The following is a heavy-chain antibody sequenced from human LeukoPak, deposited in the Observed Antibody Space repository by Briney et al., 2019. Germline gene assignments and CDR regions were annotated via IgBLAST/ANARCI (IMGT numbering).Heavy chain of an antibody. CDR1: GFTFSSYW. D-gene: IGHD1-1*01. CDR3: ARARGTTRNPLDS. CDR2: INSDGSNT. V-gene: IGHV3-74*01. J-gene: IGHJ3*01. Sequence: QPGRSLRLSCTAPGFTFSSYWMHWVRQAPGKGLVWVSRINSDGSNTKYADSVKGRFTISRDIAKNTLYLQMNSLRAEDTAVYFCARARGTTRNPLDSWGQGTVVTVSS.